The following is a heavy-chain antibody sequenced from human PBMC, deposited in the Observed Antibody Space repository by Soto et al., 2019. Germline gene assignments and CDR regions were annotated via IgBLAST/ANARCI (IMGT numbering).Heavy chain of an antibody. V-gene: IGHV1-69*01. Sequence: QVQLVQSGAEVKNPGSSVKVSCKPSGDTFSSHTISWVRQAPGRGLEWMGGIIPVYGTTNYAQKFQDRVTITADASTSTVYMELSSLRSDDTAVYYCARDLGGCSAGSCRHNWFDPWGQGTLVTVSS. D-gene: IGHD2-15*01. CDR3: ARDLGGCSAGSCRHNWFDP. CDR2: IIPVYGTT. J-gene: IGHJ5*02. CDR1: GDTFSSHT.